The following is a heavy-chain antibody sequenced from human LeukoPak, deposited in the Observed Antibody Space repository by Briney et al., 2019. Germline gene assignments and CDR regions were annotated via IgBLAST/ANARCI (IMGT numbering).Heavy chain of an antibody. CDR2: TNHSGYT. Sequence: SETLSLTCAVFGGSFSSYYWSWIRQPPGKGLEWIGETNHSGYTSYNPSHKSRVTLSVDTSKHQFSLKLTSVTAADTAVYYCARCCLQRDGDNGGGDYWGQGTLVTVSS. CDR1: GGSFSSYY. CDR3: ARCCLQRDGDNGGGDY. D-gene: IGHD4-17*01. J-gene: IGHJ4*02. V-gene: IGHV4-34*01.